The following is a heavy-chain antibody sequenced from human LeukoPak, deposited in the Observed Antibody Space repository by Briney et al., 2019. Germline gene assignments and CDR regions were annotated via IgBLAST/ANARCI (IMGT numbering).Heavy chain of an antibody. CDR2: ISSSGYI. J-gene: IGHJ6*02. CDR1: GFTFSSYS. Sequence: GGSLRLSCAASGFTFSSYSMNWVRQAPGKGLEWVSSISSSGYIYYSDSVKGRFTISRDNTKNSMYLQMNSLSAEDTAVYYCARAVVVVAATAYYYYGMDVWGQGTTVTVSS. V-gene: IGHV3-21*01. CDR3: ARAVVVVAATAYYYYGMDV. D-gene: IGHD2-15*01.